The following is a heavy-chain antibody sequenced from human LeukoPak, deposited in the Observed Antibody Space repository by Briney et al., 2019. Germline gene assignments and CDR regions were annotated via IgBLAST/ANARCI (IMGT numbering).Heavy chain of an antibody. D-gene: IGHD3-22*01. CDR2: ISGSGGST. J-gene: IGHJ4*02. V-gene: IGHV3-23*01. Sequence: GGSLRLSCAASGFTFSSYAMSWVRQAPGKGLEWVSAISGSGGSTYYADSVKGRFTISRDNSKNTLYLQMNSLRAEDTAVYYCAKGVYYYDSSAYYYTYYFDYWGQGTLVTASS. CDR1: GFTFSSYA. CDR3: AKGVYYYDSSAYYYTYYFDY.